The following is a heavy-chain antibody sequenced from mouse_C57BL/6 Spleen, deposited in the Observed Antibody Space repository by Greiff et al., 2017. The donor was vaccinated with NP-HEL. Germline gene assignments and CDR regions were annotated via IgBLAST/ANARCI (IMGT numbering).Heavy chain of an antibody. CDR2: INPSTGGT. CDR3: ARGYERDAMDY. D-gene: IGHD2-14*01. V-gene: IGHV1-42*01. CDR1: GYSFTGYY. J-gene: IGHJ4*01. Sequence: VQLQQSGPELVKPGASVKISCKASGYSFTGYYMNWVKQSPEKSLEWIGEINPSTGGTTYNQKFKAKATLTVDESSSTAYMQLKSLTSEDSAVYYCARGYERDAMDYWGQGTSVTVSS.